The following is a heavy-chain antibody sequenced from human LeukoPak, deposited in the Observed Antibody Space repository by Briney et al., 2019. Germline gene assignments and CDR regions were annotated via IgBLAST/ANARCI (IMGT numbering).Heavy chain of an antibody. Sequence: GASVKVSCKASGYTFTSYAMNWVRQAPGQGLEWMGRINPNSGGTNYAQKFQGRVTMTRDTSISTAYMELSRLRSDDTAVYYCARDYYGSGSYDPRIYGMDVWGQGTTVTVSS. CDR3: ARDYYGSGSYDPRIYGMDV. D-gene: IGHD3-10*01. V-gene: IGHV1-2*06. CDR2: INPNSGGT. CDR1: GYTFTSYA. J-gene: IGHJ6*02.